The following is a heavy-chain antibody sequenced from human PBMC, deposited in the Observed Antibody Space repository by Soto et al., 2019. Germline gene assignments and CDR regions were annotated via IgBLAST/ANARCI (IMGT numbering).Heavy chain of an antibody. D-gene: IGHD2-15*01. Sequence: QVQLVQSGAEVKKPGSSVKVSCKAPGGTFSSYAISWVRQAPGQGLEWMGGIIPIFGTAKYAQKFQGRVTITADESTSTGYMELGRLRSEDTAVYFCARSPGCRCSLDIYYYYYYGMDVWGQGTTVTVSS. CDR3: ARSPGCRCSLDIYYYYYYGMDV. V-gene: IGHV1-69*01. CDR2: IIPIFGTA. CDR1: GGTFSSYA. J-gene: IGHJ6*02.